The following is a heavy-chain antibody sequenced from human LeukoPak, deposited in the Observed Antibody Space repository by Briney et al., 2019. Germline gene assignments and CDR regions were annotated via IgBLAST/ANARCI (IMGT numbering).Heavy chain of an antibody. CDR1: GFTFSSYA. D-gene: IGHD5-12*01. Sequence: GGSLRLTCAASGFTFSSYAMSWVRQAPGKGLEWVSAISGSGGSTYSADSVKGRFTISRDNSKNTLYLQMNSLRAEDTAVYYCAKDPRNSGYDHFDYWGQGTLVTVSS. CDR2: ISGSGGST. J-gene: IGHJ4*02. CDR3: AKDPRNSGYDHFDY. V-gene: IGHV3-23*01.